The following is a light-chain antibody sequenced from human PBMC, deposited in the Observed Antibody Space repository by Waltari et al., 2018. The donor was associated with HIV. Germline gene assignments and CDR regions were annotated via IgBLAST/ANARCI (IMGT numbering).Light chain of an antibody. Sequence: QSVLSHSPSVPEAPRQTLTISYSASDSNLWSPALPCYQQFPGKPPRLLVYNDDLILSGVSDRLSASKSGTSASLAINDLQSEHESHYYCAAWDDGLNGVIFGGGTKVTVL. V-gene: IGLV1-36*01. CDR2: NDD. J-gene: IGLJ2*01. CDR1: DSNLWSPA. CDR3: AAWDDGLNGVI.